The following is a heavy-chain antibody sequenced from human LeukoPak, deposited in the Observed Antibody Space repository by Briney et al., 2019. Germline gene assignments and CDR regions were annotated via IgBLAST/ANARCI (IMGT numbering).Heavy chain of an antibody. Sequence: GASVKVSCKASGYTFTGYYMHWVRQAPGQGLEWMGWINPNSGGTNYAQKFQGRVTMTRDTSISTAYMEPSRLRSDDTAVYYCARDGYCSSTSCFSCDYWGQGTLVTVSS. CDR1: GYTFTGYY. V-gene: IGHV1-2*02. CDR2: INPNSGGT. CDR3: ARDGYCSSTSCFSCDY. D-gene: IGHD2-2*01. J-gene: IGHJ4*02.